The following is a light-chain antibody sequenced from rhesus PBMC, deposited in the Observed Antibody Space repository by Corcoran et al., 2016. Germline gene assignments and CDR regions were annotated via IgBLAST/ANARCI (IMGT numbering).Light chain of an antibody. CDR3: QQYSSRPLT. CDR2: KAS. V-gene: IGKV1-22*01. CDR1: QSISSW. Sequence: DIQMTQSPSSLSASVGDTVTITCRASQSISSWLAWYQQKPGKAPKLLIYKASSLKSGVPSRFSGRGSGTDFTLTINSLQSEDFATYYCQQYSSRPLTFGGGTKVELK. J-gene: IGKJ4*01.